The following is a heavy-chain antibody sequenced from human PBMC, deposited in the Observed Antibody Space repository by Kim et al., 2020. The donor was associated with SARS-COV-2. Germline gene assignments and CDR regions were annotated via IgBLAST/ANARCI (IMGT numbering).Heavy chain of an antibody. CDR3: ARGSVGARAFDY. V-gene: IGHV3-21*01. CDR2: ISSSSSYI. J-gene: IGHJ4*02. Sequence: GGSLRLSCAASGFTFSSYSMNWVRQAPGKGLEWVSSISSSSSYIYYADSVKGRFTISRDNAKNSLYLQMNSLRAEDTAVYYCARGSVGARAFDYWGQGTLVTVSS. D-gene: IGHD1-26*01. CDR1: GFTFSSYS.